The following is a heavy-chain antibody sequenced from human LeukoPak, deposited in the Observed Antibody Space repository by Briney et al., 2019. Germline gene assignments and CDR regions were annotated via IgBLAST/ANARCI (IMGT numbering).Heavy chain of an antibody. CDR3: ARTNPYGGSYVGKGVDY. V-gene: IGHV4-59*12. D-gene: IGHD1-26*01. CDR1: GGSISSYY. J-gene: IGHJ4*02. Sequence: SETLSLTCTVSGGSISSYYWTWIRQPPGKGLEWIGYISSSGSTKYNPSLQSRVTISVDTSKSQFSLKLSSVTAADTALYYCARTNPYGGSYVGKGVDYWGQGTLVTVSS. CDR2: ISSSGST.